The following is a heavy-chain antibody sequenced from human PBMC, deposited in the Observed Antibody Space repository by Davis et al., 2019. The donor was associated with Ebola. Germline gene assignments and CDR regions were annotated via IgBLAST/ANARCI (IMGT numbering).Heavy chain of an antibody. CDR2: IYWDDDK. D-gene: IGHD3-22*01. CDR1: GFSLSTSGVG. J-gene: IGHJ4*02. CDR3: ARAYYYDSSGYYRYYFDY. Sequence: SGPTLVKPTQTLTLTCTFSGFSLSTSGVGVGWIRQPPGKALEWLALIYWDDDKRYSSSLKSRPTITKDTSKNQVVLTMTNMDPVDTATYYCARAYYYDSSGYYRYYFDYWGQGTLVTVSS. V-gene: IGHV2-5*02.